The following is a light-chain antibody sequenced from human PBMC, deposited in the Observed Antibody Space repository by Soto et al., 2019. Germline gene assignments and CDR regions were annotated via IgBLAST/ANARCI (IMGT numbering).Light chain of an antibody. V-gene: IGKV3-15*01. Sequence: EILMTQSPATLSVSPGERVTLSCRASQSVSSYLAWYQQKPGQPPRLLIYGASTRATGIPARFSGSGSGTEFTLTIGSLQSEDFAVYYCQQYNNWWTFGQGTKVDIK. CDR2: GAS. J-gene: IGKJ1*01. CDR1: QSVSSY. CDR3: QQYNNWWT.